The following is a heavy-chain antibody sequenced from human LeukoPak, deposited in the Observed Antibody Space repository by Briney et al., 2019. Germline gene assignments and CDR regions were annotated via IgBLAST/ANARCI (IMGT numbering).Heavy chain of an antibody. J-gene: IGHJ6*03. CDR2: ISSSSSYI. D-gene: IGHD3-10*01. V-gene: IGHV3-21*01. Sequence: GGSLRLSCAASGFTFSSYSMNWVRQALGKGLEWVSSISSSSSYIYYADSVKGRFTISRDNAKNSLYLQMNSLRAEDTAVYYCARDLEGGMVRGVIRDYYYYYMDVWGKGTTVTVSS. CDR3: ARDLEGGMVRGVIRDYYYYYMDV. CDR1: GFTFSSYS.